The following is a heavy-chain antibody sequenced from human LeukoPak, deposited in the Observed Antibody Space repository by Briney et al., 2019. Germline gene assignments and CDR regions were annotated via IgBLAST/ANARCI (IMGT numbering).Heavy chain of an antibody. D-gene: IGHD6-19*01. J-gene: IGHJ6*03. CDR2: IYYSGST. V-gene: IGHV4-59*01. CDR3: AVAGTHRDYYYYMDV. Sequence: SETLSLTCTVSGGSISSYYWSWIRQPPGKGLEWIGYIYYSGSTNYNPSLKSRVTISVDTSKNQFSLKLSSVTAADTAVYYCAVAGTHRDYYYYMDVWGKGTTVTVSS. CDR1: GGSISSYY.